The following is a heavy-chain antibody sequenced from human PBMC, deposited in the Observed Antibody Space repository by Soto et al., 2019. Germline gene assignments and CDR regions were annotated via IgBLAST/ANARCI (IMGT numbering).Heavy chain of an antibody. Sequence: SETLSLTCAVYGGSFSGYYWTWIRQPPGKGLEWIGEINHSGSTNCNPSLKSRVTISVDTSKNQFSLKLSSVTAADTAVYYCARNFSVDYFDYWGQGALVTVSS. CDR3: ARNFSVDYFDY. CDR2: INHSGST. V-gene: IGHV4-34*01. CDR1: GGSFSGYY. J-gene: IGHJ4*02.